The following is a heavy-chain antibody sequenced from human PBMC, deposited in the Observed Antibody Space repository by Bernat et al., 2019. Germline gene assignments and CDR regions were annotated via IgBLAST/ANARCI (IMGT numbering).Heavy chain of an antibody. Sequence: VQLVESGGGLVQPGGSLRLSCAASGFTFSSYSMNWVRQAPGKGLEWVAVIWYDGSDKYYADSVKGRFTISRDNFKNTLYLQMNSLRAEDTAVYYCAGEYYYGSGRGFDIWGQGTMVTVSS. J-gene: IGHJ3*02. V-gene: IGHV3-33*08. CDR2: IWYDGSDK. D-gene: IGHD3-10*01. CDR1: GFTFSSYS. CDR3: AGEYYYGSGRGFDI.